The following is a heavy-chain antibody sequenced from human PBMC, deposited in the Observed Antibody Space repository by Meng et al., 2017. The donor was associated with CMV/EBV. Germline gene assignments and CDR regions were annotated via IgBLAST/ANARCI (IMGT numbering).Heavy chain of an antibody. CDR3: ARFGELEWFDP. Sequence: LTCAVYGGSFSGYYWSWIRQPPGKGLEWIGEINHSGSTNYNPSLKSRVTISVDTSKNQFSLKLSPVTAADTAVYYCARFGELEWFDPWGQGTLVTVSS. J-gene: IGHJ5*02. CDR1: GGSFSGYY. CDR2: INHSGST. D-gene: IGHD3-10*01. V-gene: IGHV4-34*01.